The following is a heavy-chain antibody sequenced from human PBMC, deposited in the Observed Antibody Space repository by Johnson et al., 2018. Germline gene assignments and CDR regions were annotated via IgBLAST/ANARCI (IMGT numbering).Heavy chain of an antibody. V-gene: IGHV4-59*01. J-gene: IGHJ1*01. CDR2: IYHSGGT. Sequence: VQLVECGPGLVKPSEPLFLTCTVSGGSISGYYWSWIRQPPGKRLEWLGYIYHSGGTKYNPPLNSRVTMSVEASKNQCSLQLNSVTAADTAVYYCARYVSSSGYGHHWGQGTLVTVSS. CDR1: GGSISGYY. D-gene: IGHD3-22*01. CDR3: ARYVSSSGYGHH.